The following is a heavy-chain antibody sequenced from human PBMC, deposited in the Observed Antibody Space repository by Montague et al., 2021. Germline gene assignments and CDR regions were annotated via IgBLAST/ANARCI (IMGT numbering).Heavy chain of an antibody. CDR2: ISSTSTNI. CDR3: ARVHTSGWSGDY. J-gene: IGHJ4*02. CDR1: GFTFSLYS. Sequence: SLRLSCAASGFTFSLYSIHWVRQAPGKGLEWISYISSTSTNIYYADSVRGRFTVSRDNAKNSVSLQMNSLRDEDAAVYFCARVHTSGWSGDYWRQGTLVTVSS. V-gene: IGHV3-48*02. D-gene: IGHD6-19*01.